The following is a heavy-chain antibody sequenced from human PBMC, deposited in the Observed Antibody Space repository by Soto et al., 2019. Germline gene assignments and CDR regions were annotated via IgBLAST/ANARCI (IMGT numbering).Heavy chain of an antibody. CDR1: GGSFSGYY. D-gene: IGHD3-16*01. CDR3: ASYVFDRSPNWFDP. V-gene: IGHV4-34*01. CDR2: INHSGST. Sequence: PSETLSLTCAVYGGSFSGYYWSWIRQPPGKGLEWIGEINHSGSTNYNPSLKSRVTISVDTSKNQFSLKLSSVTAADTAVYYCASYVFDRSPNWFDPWGQGTLVTVSS. J-gene: IGHJ5*02.